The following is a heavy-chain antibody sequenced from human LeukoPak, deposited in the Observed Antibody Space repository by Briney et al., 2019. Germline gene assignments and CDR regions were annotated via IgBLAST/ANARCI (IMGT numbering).Heavy chain of an antibody. V-gene: IGHV4-34*01. CDR2: INHSGST. CDR3: ASSVVTASYDAFDI. CDR1: GGSFSGYY. D-gene: IGHD2-21*02. Sequence: SETLSLTCAVYGGSFSGYYWSWIRQPPGKGLEWIGEINHSGSTNYNPSLKSRVTISVDTSKNQFSLKLSSVTAADTAVYYCASSVVTASYDAFDIWGQGTMVTVSS. J-gene: IGHJ3*02.